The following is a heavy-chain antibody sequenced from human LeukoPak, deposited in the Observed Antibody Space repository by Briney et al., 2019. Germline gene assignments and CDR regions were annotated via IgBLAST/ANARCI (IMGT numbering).Heavy chain of an antibody. D-gene: IGHD5-24*01. J-gene: IGHJ4*02. V-gene: IGHV3-7*01. Sequence: QTGGSLRLSCAASGFTFSSYWMNWVRQAPGKGLEWVANIEQGGSEKYYVDSVKGRFTISRDNAQNSLYLQMNSLRAEDTAVYYCARDHARDGYNFWGQGTLVTVSS. CDR2: IEQGGSEK. CDR1: GFTFSSYW. CDR3: ARDHARDGYNF.